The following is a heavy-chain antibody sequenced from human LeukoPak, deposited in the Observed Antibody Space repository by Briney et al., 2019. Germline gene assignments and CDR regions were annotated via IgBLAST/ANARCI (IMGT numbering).Heavy chain of an antibody. Sequence: SETLSFTCTVSGGSISSYYWSWIRQPPGKGLEWIGYIYYSGSTNYNPSLKSRVTISVDTSKNQFSLKLSSVTAADTAVYYCARHRSYYDSSGYSLAFDIWGQGTMVTVSS. CDR1: GGSISSYY. D-gene: IGHD3-22*01. CDR3: ARHRSYYDSSGYSLAFDI. CDR2: IYYSGST. V-gene: IGHV4-59*08. J-gene: IGHJ3*02.